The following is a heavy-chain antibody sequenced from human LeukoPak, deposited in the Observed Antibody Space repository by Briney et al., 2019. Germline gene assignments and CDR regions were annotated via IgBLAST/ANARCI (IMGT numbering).Heavy chain of an antibody. D-gene: IGHD4-23*01. CDR2: INSDGSST. CDR1: EFTFSTYW. J-gene: IGHJ4*02. CDR3: ARDGYGVNSADY. Sequence: GGSLRLSCAASEFTFSTYWMHWVRQAPGKGLVWVSRINSDGSSTNYADSVKGRFTISRDNAKNTLYLQMNSLSTEDTAVYYCARDGYGVNSADYWGQGTLVTVSS. V-gene: IGHV3-74*01.